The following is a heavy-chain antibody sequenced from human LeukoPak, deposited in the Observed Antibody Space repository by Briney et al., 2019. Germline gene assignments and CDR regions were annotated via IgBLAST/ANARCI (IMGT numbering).Heavy chain of an antibody. CDR2: IYYSGST. D-gene: IGHD2-8*01. CDR1: GLSISCYY. Sequence: PSETLSLTCTVSGLSISCYYWCCIRQPPGKGLEWIGYIYYSGSTNYNPSLKSRVTISVDTSKNQFSLKLSSVTAADTAVYYCARMRDCTNGVCYYFDYWGQGTLVTVSS. CDR3: ARMRDCTNGVCYYFDY. V-gene: IGHV4-59*01. J-gene: IGHJ4*02.